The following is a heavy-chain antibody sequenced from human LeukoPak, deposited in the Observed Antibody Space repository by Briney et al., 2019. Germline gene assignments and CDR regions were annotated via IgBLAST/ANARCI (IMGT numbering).Heavy chain of an antibody. CDR2: IYTSGST. J-gene: IGHJ5*02. D-gene: IGHD5/OR15-5a*01. CDR3: ARDVSILSNWIDP. Sequence: SQTLSLTCTVSGGSISSGSYYWSWIRQPAGKGLEWIGRIYTSGSTNYNPSLKSRVTISVDTSKNQFSLKLSSVTAADTAVYYCARDVSILSNWIDPWGQGTLVTVSS. CDR1: GGSISSGSYY. V-gene: IGHV4-61*02.